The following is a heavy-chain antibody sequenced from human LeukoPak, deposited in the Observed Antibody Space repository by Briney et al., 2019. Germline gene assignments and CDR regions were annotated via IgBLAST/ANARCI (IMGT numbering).Heavy chain of an antibody. Sequence: SETLSLTCAVYGGSFSGYYWSWIRQPPGKGLEWIGEINHSGSTNYNPSLKSRVTISVDTSKNQFSLKLSSVTAADTAVYYCARSYYGSGSYPPDYWGQGTLVTVSS. J-gene: IGHJ4*02. CDR3: ARSYYGSGSYPPDY. V-gene: IGHV4-34*01. D-gene: IGHD3-10*01. CDR1: GGSFSGYY. CDR2: INHSGST.